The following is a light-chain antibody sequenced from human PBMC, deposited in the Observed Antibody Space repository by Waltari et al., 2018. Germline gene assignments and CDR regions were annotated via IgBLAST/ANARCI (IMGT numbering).Light chain of an antibody. V-gene: IGLV1-40*01. CDR2: GNT. J-gene: IGLJ3*02. CDR1: GPHIGAGYD. Sequence: QSVLTQPPSVSGAPGQRVTIPCTGRGPHIGAGYDVHWYQQLPGTAPKPLIYGNTNRPSGVPDRFSGSKSGTSGSLAITGLQAEDEAYYYCQSYDSSLTGSWVFGGGTKLTVL. CDR3: QSYDSSLTGSWV.